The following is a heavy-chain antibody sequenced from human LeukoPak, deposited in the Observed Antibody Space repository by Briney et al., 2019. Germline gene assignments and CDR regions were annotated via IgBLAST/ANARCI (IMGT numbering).Heavy chain of an antibody. Sequence: PSETLSLTCGVSGVSFSAYYWSWIRQAPGKGLEWIGDINESGTTKYSPSLRRRVTITVNKSMKQFSLRLASVTAADTAVYYCARSRPDFYDVNDYWGGNFDYWGQGSLVAVSS. V-gene: IGHV4-34*01. CDR1: GVSFSAYY. CDR2: INESGTT. D-gene: IGHD3-22*01. CDR3: ARSRPDFYDVNDYWGGNFDY. J-gene: IGHJ4*02.